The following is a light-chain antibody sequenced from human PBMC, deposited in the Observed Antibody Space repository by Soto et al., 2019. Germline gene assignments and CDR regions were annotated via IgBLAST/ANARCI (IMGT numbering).Light chain of an antibody. CDR1: QTISSTY. V-gene: IGKV3D-20*02. J-gene: IGKJ5*01. CDR2: AAS. CDR3: QQHSNWPPIT. Sequence: EIVLTQSPGTLSLSPGDRATLSCRASQTISSTYLAWYQQKPGQAPRLLIYAASTRATGIPDRFSGSGSGTDFTLTISSLEPEDFAVYYCQQHSNWPPITFGQGTRLEIK.